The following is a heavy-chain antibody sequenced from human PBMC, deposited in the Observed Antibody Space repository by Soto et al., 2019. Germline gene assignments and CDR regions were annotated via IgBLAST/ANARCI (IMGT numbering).Heavy chain of an antibody. CDR1: GFTFSSYS. D-gene: IGHD4-17*01. Sequence: GALRLSCAASGFTFSSYSMNWVRQAPGKGLEWVSSISSSSSYIYYADSVKGRFTISRDNAKNSLYLQMNSLRAEDTAVYYCASSPYGDYASGDYWGQGTLVTVSS. CDR2: ISSSSSYI. CDR3: ASSPYGDYASGDY. J-gene: IGHJ4*02. V-gene: IGHV3-21*01.